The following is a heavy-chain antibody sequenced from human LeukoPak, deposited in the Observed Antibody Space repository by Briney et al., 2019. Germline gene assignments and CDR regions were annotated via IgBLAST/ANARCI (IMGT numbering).Heavy chain of an antibody. V-gene: IGHV4-30-4*08. Sequence: SETLSLTCTVSGGSISTGEYFWRWIRQPPGRGLEWIGYIYYSGSTYYNPSLKSRLTISIDTSKNQFSLKLSSVTAADSAVYYCARLFSGSYFRRYYFDYWGQGTLVTVSS. CDR3: ARLFSGSYFRRYYFDY. J-gene: IGHJ4*02. D-gene: IGHD1-26*01. CDR1: GGSISTGEYF. CDR2: IYYSGST.